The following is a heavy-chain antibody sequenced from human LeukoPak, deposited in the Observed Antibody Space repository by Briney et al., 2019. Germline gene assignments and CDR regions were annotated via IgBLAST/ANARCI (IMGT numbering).Heavy chain of an antibody. J-gene: IGHJ4*02. CDR2: ISSSSSTI. V-gene: IGHV3-48*01. CDR3: ARGGVQWLVLDKYYFDY. Sequence: GGSLRLSCAASGFTFSNAYMNWVRQAPGKGLEWVSYISSSSSTIYYADSVKGRFTISRDNAKNSLYLQMNSLRAEDTAVYYCARGGVQWLVLDKYYFDYWGQGTLVTVSS. D-gene: IGHD6-19*01. CDR1: GFTFSNAY.